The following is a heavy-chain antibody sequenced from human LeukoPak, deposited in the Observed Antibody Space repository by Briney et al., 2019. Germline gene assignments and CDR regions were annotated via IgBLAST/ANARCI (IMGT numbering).Heavy chain of an antibody. CDR3: AKINYVWGSYRRGAFDI. J-gene: IGHJ3*02. D-gene: IGHD3-16*02. CDR2: ISGSGGST. Sequence: GGSLGLSCAASGFTFSSYAMSWVRQAPGKGLEWVSAISGSGGSTYYADSVKGRFTISRDNSKNTLYLQMNSLRAEDTAVYYCAKINYVWGSYRRGAFDIWGQGTMVTVSS. CDR1: GFTFSSYA. V-gene: IGHV3-23*01.